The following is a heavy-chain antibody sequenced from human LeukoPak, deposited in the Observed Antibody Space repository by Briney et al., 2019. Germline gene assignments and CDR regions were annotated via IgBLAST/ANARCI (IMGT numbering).Heavy chain of an antibody. CDR3: ARLVPIRYSGSYGHYWFDP. CDR2: IYYSGST. Sequence: PSETLSLTCTVSGGSISSSSYYWGWIRQPPGKGLEWIGSIYYSGSTYYNPSLKSRVTISVDTSKNQFSLKLSSVTAADTAVYYCARLVPIRYSGSYGHYWFDPWGQGTLVTVSS. V-gene: IGHV4-39*07. CDR1: GGSISSSSYY. D-gene: IGHD1-26*01. J-gene: IGHJ5*02.